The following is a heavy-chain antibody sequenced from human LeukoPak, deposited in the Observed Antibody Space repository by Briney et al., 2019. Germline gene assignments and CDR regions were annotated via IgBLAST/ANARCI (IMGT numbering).Heavy chain of an antibody. D-gene: IGHD3-22*01. CDR1: GGSISSYY. J-gene: IGHJ4*02. CDR3: ASRTSWDSSGYPYYFDY. CDR2: IYYSGNT. V-gene: IGHV4-59*12. Sequence: PSETLSLTCTVSGGSISSYYWSWIRQPPGKRLEWIGCIYYSGNTNYNPSLKSRVAISIDTSKNQFSLRLSSVTAADTAVYFCASRTSWDSSGYPYYFDYWGQGTLVTVSS.